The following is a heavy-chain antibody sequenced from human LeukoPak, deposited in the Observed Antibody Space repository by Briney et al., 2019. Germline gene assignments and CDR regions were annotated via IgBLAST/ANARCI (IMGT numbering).Heavy chain of an antibody. J-gene: IGHJ5*02. Sequence: ASVKVSCKASGHTFTSYSINWVRQAPGQGLEWMGWITSYNGNTNYAHKLQGRVTMTTDTSTSTAYMELRSLRSDDTALYYCARGSNYYGSGNYYAFDPWGQGTLVTVSS. V-gene: IGHV1-18*01. CDR2: ITSYNGNT. CDR1: GHTFTSYS. CDR3: ARGSNYYGSGNYYAFDP. D-gene: IGHD3-10*01.